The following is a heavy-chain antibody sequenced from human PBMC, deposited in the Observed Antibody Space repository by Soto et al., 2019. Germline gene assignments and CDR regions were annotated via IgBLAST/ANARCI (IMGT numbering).Heavy chain of an antibody. D-gene: IGHD2-21*02. V-gene: IGHV1-46*04. CDR1: GYTFTSYY. CDR3: ARAVERLPLYCGGDCYSFDY. J-gene: IGHJ4*02. Sequence: QVPLVQSGAEVKKPGASVKVSCKASGYTFTSYYMHWVRQAPGQGLEWMGIINPSGGSTSYAQKLQGRVTMTRDTSTSTVYMELSSLRSEDTAVYYCARAVERLPLYCGGDCYSFDYWGQGTLVTVSS. CDR2: INPSGGST.